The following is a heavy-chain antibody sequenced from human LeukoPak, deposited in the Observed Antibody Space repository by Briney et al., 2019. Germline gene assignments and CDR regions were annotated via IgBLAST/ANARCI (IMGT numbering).Heavy chain of an antibody. Sequence: PGGSLRLPCAASGFTFSSYWMHWVRQAPGKGLVWVSRINSDGSSTNYADSVKGRFTISRDNAKNSLYLQMNSLRAEDTAVYYCARVRADITMVRGYNWFDPWGQGTLVTVSS. CDR2: INSDGSST. CDR3: ARVRADITMVRGYNWFDP. CDR1: GFTFSSYW. J-gene: IGHJ5*02. V-gene: IGHV3-74*01. D-gene: IGHD3-10*01.